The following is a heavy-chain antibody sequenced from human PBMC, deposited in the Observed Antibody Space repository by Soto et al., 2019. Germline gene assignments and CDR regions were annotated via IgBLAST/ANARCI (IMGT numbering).Heavy chain of an antibody. CDR3: ARRPDDFWSGPRRGMDV. V-gene: IGHV3-53*02. Sequence: EVQLVETGGGLIQPGGSLRLSCAASGFTVSSNYMSWVRQAPGKGLEWVSVIYSGGSTYYEDSVKGRFTISRDNSKNTLYLQMNSLRAEDTAVYYCARRPDDFWSGPRRGMDVWGQGTTVTVSS. CDR2: IYSGGST. CDR1: GFTVSSNY. D-gene: IGHD3-3*01. J-gene: IGHJ6*02.